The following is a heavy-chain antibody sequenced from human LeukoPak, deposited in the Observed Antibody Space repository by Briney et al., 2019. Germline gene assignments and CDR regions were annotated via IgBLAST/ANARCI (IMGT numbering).Heavy chain of an antibody. CDR3: ARGSIAAHDAFDI. D-gene: IGHD6-6*01. CDR1: GYTFTSYY. Sequence: ASVKVSCKASGYTFTSYYMHWVRQAPGQGLEWMGIINPSGGSTSYAQKFQGRVTITADKSTSTAYMELSSLRSEDTAVYYCARGSIAAHDAFDIWGQGTMVTVSS. V-gene: IGHV1-46*01. J-gene: IGHJ3*02. CDR2: INPSGGST.